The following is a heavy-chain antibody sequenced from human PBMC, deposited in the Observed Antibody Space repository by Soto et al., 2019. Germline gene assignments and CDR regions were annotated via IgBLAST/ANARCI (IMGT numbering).Heavy chain of an antibody. CDR3: ARSFGGFVGGWYRVWSRGVYNWFDP. V-gene: IGHV2-5*02. CDR1: GFSLSTSGVG. J-gene: IGHJ5*02. Sequence: QITLKESGPTLVKPTQTLTLTCTFSGFSLSTSGVGVGWIRQPPGKALEWLALIYWDDDKRYSPSLKSRLTITKDTSKNQVVLTMTNMDPVDTATYYCARSFGGFVGGWYRVWSRGVYNWFDPWGQGTLVTVSS. D-gene: IGHD6-19*01. CDR2: IYWDDDK.